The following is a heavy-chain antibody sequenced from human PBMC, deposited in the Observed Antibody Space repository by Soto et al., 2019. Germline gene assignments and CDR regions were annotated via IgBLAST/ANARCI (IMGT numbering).Heavy chain of an antibody. J-gene: IGHJ6*02. CDR3: ARGYSSSWYRLYYYYGMDV. V-gene: IGHV1-69*13. CDR2: IIPIFGTA. CDR1: GGTFSSYA. Sequence: SVKVSCKASGGTFSSYAISWVRQAPGQGLEWMGGIIPIFGTANYAQKFQGRVTITADESTSTAYMELSSLRSEDTAVYYCARGYSSSWYRLYYYYGMDVWGQGTTVTVSS. D-gene: IGHD6-13*01.